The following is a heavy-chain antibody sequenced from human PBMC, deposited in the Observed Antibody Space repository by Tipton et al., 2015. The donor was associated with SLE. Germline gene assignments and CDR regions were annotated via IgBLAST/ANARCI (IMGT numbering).Heavy chain of an antibody. CDR2: IYNSGNI. D-gene: IGHD3-22*01. Sequence: TLSLTCNVSGDSISSGSYYWSWIRQHPGKGLEWIGYIYNSGNIYSNPSLKSRLTISVDTSKNQFSLKLSSVTAADTAVYYCARGYDSSAYYYRGFDPWGQGTLVTVSS. CDR1: GDSISSGSYY. CDR3: ARGYDSSAYYYRGFDP. V-gene: IGHV4-31*03. J-gene: IGHJ5*02.